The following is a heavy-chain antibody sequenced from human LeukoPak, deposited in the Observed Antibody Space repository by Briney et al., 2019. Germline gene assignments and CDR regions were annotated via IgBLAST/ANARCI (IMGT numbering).Heavy chain of an antibody. V-gene: IGHV3-33*08. J-gene: IGHJ4*02. D-gene: IGHD3-22*01. CDR3: ARVNSDSSGYYWFDY. Sequence: GGSLRLSCAASGFTFSSYWMSWVRQAPGMGLEWVAVIWYDGSNKYYADSVKGRFTISRDNSKNTLYLQMNSLRAEDTAVYYCARVNSDSSGYYWFDYWGQGTLVTVSS. CDR2: IWYDGSNK. CDR1: GFTFSSYW.